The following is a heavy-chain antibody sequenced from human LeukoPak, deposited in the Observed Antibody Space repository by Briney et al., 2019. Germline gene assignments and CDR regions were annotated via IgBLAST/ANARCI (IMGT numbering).Heavy chain of an antibody. CDR2: IIPIFGTA. CDR3: ASWGFNWNDAFDI. Sequence: ASVTVSCKASGGTFSSYAISWVRQAPGQGLEWMGGIIPIFGTANYAQKFQGRVTITTDESTSKAYMELSSLRSEDTAVYYCASWGFNWNDAFDIWGQGTMVTVSS. V-gene: IGHV1-69*05. J-gene: IGHJ3*02. CDR1: GGTFSSYA. D-gene: IGHD1-20*01.